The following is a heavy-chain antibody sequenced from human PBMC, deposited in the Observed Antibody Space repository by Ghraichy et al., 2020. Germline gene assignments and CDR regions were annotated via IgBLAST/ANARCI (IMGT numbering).Heavy chain of an antibody. CDR2: VYYTGST. CDR1: GGSIGSYY. V-gene: IGHV4-59*01. CDR3: ARDFHYNYGSFWYFDL. D-gene: IGHD5-18*01. J-gene: IGHJ2*01. Sequence: SETLSLTCTVSGGSIGSYYWSWIRQSPGKGLEWIGSVYYTGSTNYNPSLESRVTISVDSLKNQFSLRLSSVIATESAVYYCARDFHYNYGSFWYFDLWGRGTLVTVSS.